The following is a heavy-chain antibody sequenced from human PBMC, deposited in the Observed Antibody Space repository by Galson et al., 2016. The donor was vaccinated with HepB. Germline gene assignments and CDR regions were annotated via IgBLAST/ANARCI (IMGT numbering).Heavy chain of an antibody. CDR1: GFTFSSYG. D-gene: IGHD3-9*01. CDR2: ILYDGSNK. V-gene: IGHV3-30*18. CDR3: TKDSYRLVIMSLVDV. Sequence: SLRLSCAASGFTFSSYGKHWVRQAPGKGLEWVAVILYDGSNKYYADSVKGRFTISRDNSKNTLYLQMNSLRAEDTAVYYCTKDSYRLVIMSLVDVRGQGTTVTVSS. J-gene: IGHJ6*02.